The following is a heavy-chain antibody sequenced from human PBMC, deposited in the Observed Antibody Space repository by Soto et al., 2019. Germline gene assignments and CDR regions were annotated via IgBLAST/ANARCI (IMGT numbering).Heavy chain of an antibody. J-gene: IGHJ6*02. V-gene: IGHV1-18*01. CDR2: INPSDGNR. CDR3: ASLAYCGGDCYSGTTQHYYGMDV. Sequence: GASVKVSCKASGYRFNFYCINWLRQAPGQGLEWMGWINPSDGNRNFAQKFQGRVTMTRDTSTSTVYMELSSLRSEDTAVYYCASLAYCGGDCYSGTTQHYYGMDVWGQGTMVTVSS. CDR1: GYRFNFYC. D-gene: IGHD2-21*02.